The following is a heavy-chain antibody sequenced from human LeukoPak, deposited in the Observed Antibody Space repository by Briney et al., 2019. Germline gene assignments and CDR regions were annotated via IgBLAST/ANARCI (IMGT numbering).Heavy chain of an antibody. CDR3: ARGPTENKRLRHAFDI. V-gene: IGHV4-39*07. D-gene: IGHD4-17*01. CDR2: IYYSGST. Sequence: SETLSLTCTVSGGSISSSSYYWGWIRQPPGKGLEWIGSIYYSGSTYYNPSLKSRVTISVDTSKNQFSLKLSSVTAADTAVYYCARGPTENKRLRHAFDIWGQGTMVTVSS. CDR1: GGSISSSSYY. J-gene: IGHJ3*02.